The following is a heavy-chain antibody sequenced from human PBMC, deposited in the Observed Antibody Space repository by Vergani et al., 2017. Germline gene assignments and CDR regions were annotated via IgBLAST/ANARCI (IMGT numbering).Heavy chain of an antibody. CDR3: AKGTGAYSGSYYFDY. D-gene: IGHD1-26*01. CDR2: ISYDGSNR. J-gene: IGHJ4*02. Sequence: QVQLVESGGGVVQPGRSLRLSCAASGFTFSSCGMHWVRQAPGKGLEWVAVISYDGSNRYYADSVKGRFTISRDNSKNTLYLQMNSLRAEDTAVYYCAKGTGAYSGSYYFDYWGQGTLVTVSS. CDR1: GFTFSSCG. V-gene: IGHV3-30*18.